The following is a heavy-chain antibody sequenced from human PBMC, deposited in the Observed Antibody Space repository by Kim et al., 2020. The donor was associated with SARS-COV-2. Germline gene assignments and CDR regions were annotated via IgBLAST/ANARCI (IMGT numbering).Heavy chain of an antibody. V-gene: IGHV3-23*03. CDR3: AKWSYRGHAFDI. D-gene: IGHD1-26*01. Sequence: YYADSVKGRLPISRDNSQTTLYLQMNSLRAEDTAVYYCAKWSYRGHAFDIWGQGTMVTVSS. J-gene: IGHJ3*02.